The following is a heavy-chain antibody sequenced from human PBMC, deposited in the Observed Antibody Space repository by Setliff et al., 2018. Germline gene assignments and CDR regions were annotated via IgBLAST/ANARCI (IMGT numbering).Heavy chain of an antibody. CDR3: ARAGNYNFWSGYPPYYYYYGMDV. CDR1: GYTFTSYY. J-gene: IGHJ6*02. Sequence: ASVKVSCKASGYTFTSYYMHWVRRAPGQGLEWMGIINPSGGSTSYAQKFQGRVTMTRDTSTSTVYMELSSLRSEDTAVYYCARAGNYNFWSGYPPYYYYYGMDVWGQGTTVTVSS. CDR2: INPSGGST. V-gene: IGHV1-46*01. D-gene: IGHD3-3*01.